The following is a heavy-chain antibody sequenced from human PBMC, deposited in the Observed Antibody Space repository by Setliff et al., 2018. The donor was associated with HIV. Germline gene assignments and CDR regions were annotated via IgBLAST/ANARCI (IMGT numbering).Heavy chain of an antibody. D-gene: IGHD4-17*01. CDR2: INGDNGNT. J-gene: IGHJ5*02. V-gene: IGHV1-3*01. CDR1: GYTFTNYL. Sequence: ASVKVSCKASGYTFTNYLMYWVRQAPGQRLEWMGWINGDNGNTKYSQKFQGRVTITRDTSASTVYMEPSSLRSGDTAVYYCARDLNSGDYPHWFDPWGQGTLVTVSS. CDR3: ARDLNSGDYPHWFDP.